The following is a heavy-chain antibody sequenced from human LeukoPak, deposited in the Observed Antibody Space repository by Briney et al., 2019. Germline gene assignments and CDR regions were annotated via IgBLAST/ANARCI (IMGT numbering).Heavy chain of an antibody. J-gene: IGHJ6*02. V-gene: IGHV4-34*01. CDR1: GGSFSGYY. CDR3: ARGLGFCSGANCYASKGVDV. CDR2: ISDSGST. Sequence: SETLSLTCTVSGGSFSGYYWSWIRQPPGKGLEWIGEISDSGSTNSNPSLKSRATILIDTSKKQISLDLYSVTAADTAVYYCARGLGFCSGANCYASKGVDVWGQGTTVSVSS. D-gene: IGHD2-15*01.